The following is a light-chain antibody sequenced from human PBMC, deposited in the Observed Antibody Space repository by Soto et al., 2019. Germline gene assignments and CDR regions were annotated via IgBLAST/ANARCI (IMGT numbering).Light chain of an antibody. CDR1: KSISSN. CDR3: RQYDKWPLT. J-gene: IGKJ4*01. Sequence: EIVMTQSPVTLSASPGERVTLSCRTNKSISSNLAWYQQKRGQAPRLLISGVSTRASGVPDRFSGSGSVADFNLTISRLQSEDFAVYYCRQYDKWPLTFGGGTKV. CDR2: GVS. V-gene: IGKV3-15*01.